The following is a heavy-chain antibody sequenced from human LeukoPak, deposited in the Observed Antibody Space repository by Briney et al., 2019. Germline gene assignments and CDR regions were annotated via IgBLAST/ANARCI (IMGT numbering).Heavy chain of an antibody. J-gene: IGHJ5*02. CDR1: GLTFSSYS. CDR2: INWDGGST. CDR3: ARGDGWFDP. Sequence: SGGSLRLSCAASGLTFSSYSMSWVRQAPGKGLEWVSGINWDGGSTGYADSVKGRFTISRDNAKNSLYVQMNSLRAEDTALYYCARGDGWFDPWGQGTLVTVSS. D-gene: IGHD5-24*01. V-gene: IGHV3-20*04.